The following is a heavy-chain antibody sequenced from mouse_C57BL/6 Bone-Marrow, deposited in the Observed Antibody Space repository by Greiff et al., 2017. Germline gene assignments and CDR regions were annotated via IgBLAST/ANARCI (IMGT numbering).Heavy chain of an antibody. CDR1: GYTFTDYY. J-gene: IGHJ2*01. Sequence: QVQLQQSGAELVRPGASVKLSCKASGYTFTDYYINWVKQRPGQGLEWIARIYPGSGNTYYNEKFKGKATLTAEKSSSTAYMQLSSLTSEASAVYFGARKGWLLPLDYGGQGTTLTVSS. CDR3: ARKGWLLPLDY. CDR2: IYPGSGNT. D-gene: IGHD2-3*01. V-gene: IGHV1-76*01.